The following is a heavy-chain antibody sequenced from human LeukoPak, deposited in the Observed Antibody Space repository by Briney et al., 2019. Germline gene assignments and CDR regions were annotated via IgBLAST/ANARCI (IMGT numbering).Heavy chain of an antibody. CDR1: AFTFSNYN. V-gene: IGHV3-21*01. CDR3: ARDPYSGNYGNYYYYYMDV. D-gene: IGHD1-26*01. CDR2: ITSSGTYI. J-gene: IGHJ6*03. Sequence: PGGSLRLSCAASAFTFSNYNMNWVRQAPGKAMEWVSSITSSGTYIFYADSVKGRFTISRDNAKNSLYLQMDSLGPEDTAVYYCARDPYSGNYGNYYYYYMDVWGKGTTVTISS.